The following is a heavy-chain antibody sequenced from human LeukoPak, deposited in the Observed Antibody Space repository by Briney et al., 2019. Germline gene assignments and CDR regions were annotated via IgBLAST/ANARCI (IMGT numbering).Heavy chain of an antibody. D-gene: IGHD1-26*01. CDR1: GGSIRSYY. J-gene: IGHJ4*02. CDR3: ARDGYTASYYSLDY. Sequence: SETLSLTCTVSGGSIRSYYWSWIRQPAGKGLESIGRIYSSGTTNYNPSLKSRVTMSVDMSTNQFSLRLSSVTAADTAIYYCARDGYTASYYSLDYWGQEILVTVSS. CDR2: IYSSGTT. V-gene: IGHV4-4*07.